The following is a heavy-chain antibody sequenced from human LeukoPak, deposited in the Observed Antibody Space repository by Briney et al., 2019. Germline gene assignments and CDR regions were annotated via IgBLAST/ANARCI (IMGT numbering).Heavy chain of an antibody. V-gene: IGHV5-51*01. D-gene: IGHD3-10*01. Sequence: GESLKISCKGSGYSFTSYWIGWVRQMPGKGLEWMGIIHPTDSQTLYSPSFQGQVTISVDRSINTAYLQWSSLKASDTAMYYCARRAYSGSGSSDYWGQGTLVTVPS. CDR3: ARRAYSGSGSSDY. J-gene: IGHJ4*02. CDR2: IHPTDSQT. CDR1: GYSFTSYW.